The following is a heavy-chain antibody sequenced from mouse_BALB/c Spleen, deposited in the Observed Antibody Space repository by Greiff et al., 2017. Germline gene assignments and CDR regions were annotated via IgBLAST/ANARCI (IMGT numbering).Heavy chain of an antibody. D-gene: IGHD4-1*02. Sequence: EVMLVESGGGLVQPGGSLKLSCAASGFTFSSYGMSWVRQTPDKRLELVATINSNGGSTYYPDSVKGRFTISRDNAKNTLYLQMSSLKSEDTAMYYCARDQLGRFAYWGQGTLVTVSA. CDR3: ARDQLGRFAY. CDR2: INSNGGST. CDR1: GFTFSSYG. J-gene: IGHJ3*01. V-gene: IGHV5-6-3*01.